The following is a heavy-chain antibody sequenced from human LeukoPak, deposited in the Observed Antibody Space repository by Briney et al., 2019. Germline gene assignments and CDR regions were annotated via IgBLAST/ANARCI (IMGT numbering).Heavy chain of an antibody. CDR2: IRDDGSNV. J-gene: IGHJ4*02. D-gene: IGHD3-3*01. CDR1: GFSFSNFV. CDR3: ARDLGIFGDFDY. Sequence: PGGSLRLSCTTSGFSFSNFVMHWVRQAPHKGLEWLAFIRDDGSNVYSADSVKGRFTISRDNSRNTLFLQMESLRSEDTAVYYCARDLGIFGDFDYWGQGTLVIVSS. V-gene: IGHV3-30*02.